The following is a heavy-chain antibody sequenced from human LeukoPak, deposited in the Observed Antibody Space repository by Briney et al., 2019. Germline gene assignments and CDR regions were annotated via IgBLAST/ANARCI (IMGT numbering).Heavy chain of an antibody. D-gene: IGHD6-6*01. CDR3: ASFPPEYSSSSGEYYFDY. CDR1: GFTFSSYS. Sequence: GGSLRLSCAASGFTFSSYSMNWVRQAPGKGLEWVSYISSSSSTIYYADSVKGRFTISRDNAKNSLYLQMNSLRAEDTAVYYCASFPPEYSSSSGEYYFDYWGQGTLVTVSS. CDR2: ISSSSSTI. J-gene: IGHJ4*02. V-gene: IGHV3-48*01.